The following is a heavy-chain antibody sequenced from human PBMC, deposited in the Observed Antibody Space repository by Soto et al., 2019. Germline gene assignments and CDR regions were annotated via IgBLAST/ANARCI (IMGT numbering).Heavy chain of an antibody. CDR2: IYYSGRT. Sequence: QVQLQESGPGLVKPSETLSLTCTVSGGSIRDYFWTWLRQPPGKGLEWIGYIYYSGRTNYNPSLKSRVTISVDTSNNPFSLQLRSVIAADTAVYYCARVGGDDFGDSGGFDYWGQGTLVTVSS. V-gene: IGHV4-59*01. CDR1: GGSIRDYF. CDR3: ARVGGDDFGDSGGFDY. D-gene: IGHD4-17*01. J-gene: IGHJ4*02.